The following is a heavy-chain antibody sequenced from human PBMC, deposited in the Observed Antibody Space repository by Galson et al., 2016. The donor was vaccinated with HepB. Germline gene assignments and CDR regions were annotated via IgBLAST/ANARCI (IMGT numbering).Heavy chain of an antibody. CDR3: VKGSIGSGGLDV. Sequence: LRLSCAASGFTFSSYTFHWVRQAPGKGLEWVSVISNSGDIKYYADSAKGRFSISRDNSKNTLYLQMNSLGAEDTAIYYCVKGSIGSGGLDVWGRGTLVTVAS. V-gene: IGHV3-23*01. J-gene: IGHJ4*02. CDR2: ISNSGDIK. D-gene: IGHD2-15*01. CDR1: GFTFSSYT.